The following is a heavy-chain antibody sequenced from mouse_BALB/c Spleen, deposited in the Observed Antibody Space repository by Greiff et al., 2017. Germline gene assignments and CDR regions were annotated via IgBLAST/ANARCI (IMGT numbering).Heavy chain of an antibody. Sequence: EVQRVESGGGLVKPGGSLKLSCAASGFTFSDYYMYWVRQTPEKRLEWVATISDGGSYTYYPDSVKGRFTISRDNAKNNLYLQMSSLKSEDTAMYYCARDREDDYGAWFAYWGQGTLVTVSA. CDR1: GFTFSDYY. CDR3: ARDREDDYGAWFAY. V-gene: IGHV5-4*02. J-gene: IGHJ3*01. CDR2: ISDGGSYT. D-gene: IGHD2-4*01.